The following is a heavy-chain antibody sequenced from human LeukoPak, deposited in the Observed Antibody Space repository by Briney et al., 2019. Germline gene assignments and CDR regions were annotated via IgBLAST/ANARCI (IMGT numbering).Heavy chain of an antibody. V-gene: IGHV4-59*12. CDR2: ISYSGST. CDR1: GGSINSYY. D-gene: IGHD3-16*02. J-gene: IGHJ4*02. CDR3: ARGVYVWGSYRLAPFDY. Sequence: SETLSLTCIVSGGSINSYYWSWIRQPPGKGLEWIGYISYSGSTNYNPSLKSRVTISVDTSKNQFSLKLSSVTAADTAVYYCARGVYVWGSYRLAPFDYWGQGTLVTVSS.